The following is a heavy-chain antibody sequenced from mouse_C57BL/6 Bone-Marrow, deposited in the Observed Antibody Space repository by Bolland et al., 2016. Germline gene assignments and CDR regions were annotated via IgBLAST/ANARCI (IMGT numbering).Heavy chain of an antibody. D-gene: IGHD2-3*01. Sequence: GGGSTNYNSALMSRLSISKDNSKSQVFLKMNSLQTDDTAMYYCAKRDGYPFAYWGQGTLV. J-gene: IGHJ3*01. V-gene: IGHV2-9*01. CDR2: GGGST. CDR3: AKRDGYPFAY.